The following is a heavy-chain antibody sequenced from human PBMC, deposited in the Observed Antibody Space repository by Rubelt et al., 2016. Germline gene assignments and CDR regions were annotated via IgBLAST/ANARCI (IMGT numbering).Heavy chain of an antibody. J-gene: IGHJ1*01. CDR3: ASQGYSSGWSAEYFQH. D-gene: IGHD6-19*01. CDR2: INHSGST. V-gene: IGHV4-34*01. Sequence: QVQLQQWGAGLLKPSETLSLTCAVYGGSFSGYYWSWIRQPPGKGLEWIGEINHSGSTNYNPSLKSRVTISVDTSKNQFSRKRSSVTAADTAVYYCASQGYSSGWSAEYFQHWGQGTLVTVSS. CDR1: GGSFSGYY.